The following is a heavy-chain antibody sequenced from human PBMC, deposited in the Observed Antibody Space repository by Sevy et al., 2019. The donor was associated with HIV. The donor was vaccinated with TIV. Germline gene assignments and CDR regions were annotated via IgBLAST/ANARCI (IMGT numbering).Heavy chain of an antibody. V-gene: IGHV4-31*03. D-gene: IGHD5-18*01. CDR1: GGSISSGGYY. CDR3: ARGNVDTAIVGFPDYFDY. J-gene: IGHJ4*02. CDR2: IYYSGST. Sequence: SETLSLTCTVSGGSISSGGYYWSWIRQHPGKGLEWIGYIYYSGSTYYNPSLKRRVTISVDTSKNQFSLKLSSVTAADTAVYYCARGNVDTAIVGFPDYFDYWGQGTLVTVSS.